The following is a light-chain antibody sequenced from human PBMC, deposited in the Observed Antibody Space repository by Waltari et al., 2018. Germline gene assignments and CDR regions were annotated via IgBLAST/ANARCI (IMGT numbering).Light chain of an antibody. Sequence: QAVLTQPASLSASPGASASLTCTLRSGINVGTYWIYWYQQRPGSPPQFLVRYRSDSDNQQGSGVPSRFSGSKDTSANAGILLISGLQSEDEADYYCMILYNNAVVFGGGTRLTVL. CDR2: YRSDSDN. CDR1: SGINVGTYW. CDR3: MILYNNAVV. J-gene: IGLJ3*02. V-gene: IGLV5-45*01.